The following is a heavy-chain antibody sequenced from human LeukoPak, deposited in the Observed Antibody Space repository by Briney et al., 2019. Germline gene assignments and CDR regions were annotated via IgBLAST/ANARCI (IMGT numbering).Heavy chain of an antibody. CDR1: GYTFTGYY. V-gene: IGHV1-2*06. D-gene: IGHD6-19*01. Sequence: ASVKLSCKASGYTFTGYYMHWVRQAPGRGLEWMGRINPNSGGTNYAQKFQGRVTMTRDTSISTAYMELSRLRSDDTAAYYCASSGAVAVFDYWGQGTLVTVSS. J-gene: IGHJ4*02. CDR2: INPNSGGT. CDR3: ASSGAVAVFDY.